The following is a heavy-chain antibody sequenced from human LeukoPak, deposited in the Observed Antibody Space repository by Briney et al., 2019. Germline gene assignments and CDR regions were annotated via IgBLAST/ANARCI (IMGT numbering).Heavy chain of an antibody. J-gene: IGHJ4*02. Sequence: GRSLRLSCAASGFTVSSNYMSWVRQAPGKGLEWVSIIYSGGSGGTTYYADSVKGRFTIFRDNSKNTLYLQMNSLRAEDTAVYYCASHWGGYWGQGTLVTVSS. CDR3: ASHWGGY. CDR2: IYSGGSGGTT. CDR1: GFTVSSNY. D-gene: IGHD3-16*01. V-gene: IGHV3-53*01.